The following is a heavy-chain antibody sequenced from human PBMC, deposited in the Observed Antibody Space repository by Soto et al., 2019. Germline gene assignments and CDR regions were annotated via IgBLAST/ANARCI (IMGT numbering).Heavy chain of an antibody. CDR1: GYTFSNYG. V-gene: IGHV1-18*01. CDR3: SRFIMVGGWFDPNYYHGMDV. D-gene: IGHD6-19*01. CDR2: ISGYNGNT. J-gene: IGHJ6*02. Sequence: QVQLVQSGAEVKKPGASVTVSCKTSGYTFSNYGINWVRQAPGQGLEWMGWISGYNGNTNDAQTVQGRVTMPTDTSTGTVYMELRSLKSDDTAIYYCSRFIMVGGWFDPNYYHGMDVWGQGTTVTVSS.